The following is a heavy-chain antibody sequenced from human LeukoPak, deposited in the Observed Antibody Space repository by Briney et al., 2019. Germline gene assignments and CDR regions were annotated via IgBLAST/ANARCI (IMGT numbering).Heavy chain of an antibody. D-gene: IGHD2-21*02. CDR2: IKSNSEGGTA. CDR1: GFTFSSYS. Sequence: PGGSLRLSCAASGFTFSSYSMNWVRQAPGKGLEWVGRIKSNSEGGTADYAAPVEGRFTISRHDSESTMYLQMNSLKTEDTAVYYCTTDRDALRYWGQGTPVTVSS. V-gene: IGHV3-15*07. J-gene: IGHJ4*02. CDR3: TTDRDALRY.